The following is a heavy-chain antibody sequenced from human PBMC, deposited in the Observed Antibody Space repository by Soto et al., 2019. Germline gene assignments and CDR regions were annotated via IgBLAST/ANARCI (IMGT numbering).Heavy chain of an antibody. CDR1: GYTFTSYY. Sequence: ASVQVSCKASGYTFTSYYMHWVRQAPGQGLEWMGIINPSGGSTSYAQKFQGRVTMTRDTSTSTVYMELSSLRSEDTAVYYCARDLIIVRDFDTPDYYGMDVWGQGTTVSVSS. V-gene: IGHV1-46*01. D-gene: IGHD3-9*01. CDR2: INPSGGST. J-gene: IGHJ6*02. CDR3: ARDLIIVRDFDTPDYYGMDV.